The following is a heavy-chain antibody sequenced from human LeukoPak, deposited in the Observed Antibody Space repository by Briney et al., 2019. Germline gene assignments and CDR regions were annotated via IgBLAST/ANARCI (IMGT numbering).Heavy chain of an antibody. CDR2: INHSGST. D-gene: IGHD5-18*01. CDR1: GGSLSGYY. V-gene: IGHV4-34*01. J-gene: IGHJ4*02. Sequence: PSETLSLTCAVYGGSLSGYYCSWIRHPPSKRLEWIGEINHSGSTNYNTTLKSRATISVDTSKNQLSLKLRSVTAADTAVYYCASSGYSYGYTLHGDWGQGTVVTVSS. CDR3: ASSGYSYGYTLHGD.